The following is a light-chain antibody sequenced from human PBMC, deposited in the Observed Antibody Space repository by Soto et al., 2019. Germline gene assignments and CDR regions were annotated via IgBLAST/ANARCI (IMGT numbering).Light chain of an antibody. CDR2: DAS. V-gene: IGKV3-11*01. CDR3: QQRADWWT. J-gene: IGKJ1*01. CDR1: QSVSNY. Sequence: PGERATLSCRASQSVSNYLAWYQQKPGQAPRLLIYDASKRATGIPARFSGSGSGTDFTLTISSLEPEDFAVYYCQQRADWWTFGQGTKVDI.